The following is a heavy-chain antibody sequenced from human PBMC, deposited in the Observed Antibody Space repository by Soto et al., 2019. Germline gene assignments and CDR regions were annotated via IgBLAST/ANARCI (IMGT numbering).Heavy chain of an antibody. CDR3: ARDPSTPYWRVPEDH. CDR1: GFNFNRFA. CDR2: ISYDGNNE. D-gene: IGHD2-2*01. J-gene: IGHJ4*02. V-gene: IGHV3-30*09. Sequence: QVQMVESGGVLVQPGRSLRLTCTASGFNFNRFAIHWVRQAPGKCLEWVAVISYDGNNEYVAVPLRDRFAISRDNSQNTVFLQIDDVRVEDTARYYCARDPSTPYWRVPEDHCGQGSLVIVSS.